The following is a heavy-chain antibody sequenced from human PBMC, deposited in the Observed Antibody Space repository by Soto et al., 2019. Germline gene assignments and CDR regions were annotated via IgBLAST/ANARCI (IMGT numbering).Heavy chain of an antibody. Sequence: QVQLVESGGGVVQPGRSLRLSCAASGFTFSNYIMHWVRQAPGKGLEWVAMILHDGNNKYYADSLKGRFTISRDNSKNTLYLQMNSRRTEDTAIYYCARDDEDGSYCDLGYWGQGPLVTVSS. V-gene: IGHV3-30-3*01. D-gene: IGHD3-10*01. CDR3: ARDDEDGSYCDLGY. CDR2: ILHDGNNK. J-gene: IGHJ4*02. CDR1: GFTFSNYI.